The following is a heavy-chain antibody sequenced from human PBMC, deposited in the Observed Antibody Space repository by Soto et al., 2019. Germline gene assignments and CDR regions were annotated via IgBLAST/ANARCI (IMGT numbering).Heavy chain of an antibody. J-gene: IGHJ5*02. CDR1: GFTFNSYA. V-gene: IGHV3-30*04. D-gene: IGHD2-15*01. Sequence: SGGSLRLSCAASGFTFNSYALHWVRQAPGKGLEWVAVISYDGSNKYYAESVKGRFTISRDNSKNTLYLQMNTLRTEDTAVYYCARGGRCGGPTCYSSRSFDPWGQGILVTVS. CDR2: ISYDGSNK. CDR3: ARGGRCGGPTCYSSRSFDP.